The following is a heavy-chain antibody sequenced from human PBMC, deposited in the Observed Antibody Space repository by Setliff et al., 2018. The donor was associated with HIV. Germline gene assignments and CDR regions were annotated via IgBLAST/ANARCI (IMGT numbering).Heavy chain of an antibody. D-gene: IGHD6-6*01. CDR1: GGSLSNHK. CDR3: ARRTAPPSGFYSHYYFDV. Sequence: SETLSLTCGVYGGSLSNHKWSWVRQPPGKGLEWIGEIFHGGNTNYSPSLESRVTISVDTSKNQFSLKVNSVTAADTAVYYCARRTAPPSGFYSHYYFDVWGKGTTVTVSS. V-gene: IGHV4-34*12. CDR2: IFHGGNT. J-gene: IGHJ6*03.